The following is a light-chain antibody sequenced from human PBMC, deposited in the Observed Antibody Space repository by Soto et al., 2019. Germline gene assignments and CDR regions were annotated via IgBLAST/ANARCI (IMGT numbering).Light chain of an antibody. V-gene: IGLV2-11*01. CDR2: DVN. J-gene: IGLJ2*01. Sequence: QSALTQPRSVSGSPGQSVTISCTGTSGNVGGYNYVSWYQQHPGRAPKLIIYDVNKRPSGVPDRFSGSKSGNTASLTISGLQAEDEAAYYCCSDVGTPLLGGGTKLTVL. CDR1: SGNVGGYNY. CDR3: CSDVGTPL.